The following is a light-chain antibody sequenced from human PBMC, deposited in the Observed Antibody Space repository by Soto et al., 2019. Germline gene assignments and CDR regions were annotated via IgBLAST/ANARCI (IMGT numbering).Light chain of an antibody. V-gene: IGKV1-8*01. CDR3: QQYYSYPIT. CDR1: QGISSY. CDR2: AAS. Sequence: AIRMTQCPSSLSASTGDRVTITCRASQGISSYLAWYQQKPGKAPKLLIYAASTLQSGVPSRFSGSGSGTDFTLTISCLQSEDFATYYCQQYYSYPITFGQGTRLEI. J-gene: IGKJ5*01.